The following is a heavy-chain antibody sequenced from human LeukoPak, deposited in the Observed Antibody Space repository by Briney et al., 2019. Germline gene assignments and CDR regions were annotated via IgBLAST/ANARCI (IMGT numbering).Heavy chain of an antibody. Sequence: GGSLRLSCAASGFTFSDYYMTWIRQPPGKGLEWVSYIRRGGNNINYADSVKGRFTISRDNAKNSLYLQMNSLRAEDTAVYYCARGNYLDYWGQRTLVTVSS. CDR2: IRRGGNNI. J-gene: IGHJ4*02. V-gene: IGHV3-11*01. CDR3: ARGNYLDY. CDR1: GFTFSDYY.